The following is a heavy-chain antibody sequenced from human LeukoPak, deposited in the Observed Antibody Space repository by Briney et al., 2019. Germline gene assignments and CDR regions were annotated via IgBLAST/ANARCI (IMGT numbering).Heavy chain of an antibody. Sequence: PGGSLRLSCAASGFTFSSSWMSWVRQAPGKGLGWVANIKQDGSEKYYVDSVKGRFTISRDNAKNSLYLKMNSLRAEDTAVYYCARSQVWFGESEGYFDYWGQGTLVTVSS. CDR1: GFTFSSSW. CDR3: ARSQVWFGESEGYFDY. D-gene: IGHD3-10*01. CDR2: IKQDGSEK. J-gene: IGHJ4*02. V-gene: IGHV3-7*01.